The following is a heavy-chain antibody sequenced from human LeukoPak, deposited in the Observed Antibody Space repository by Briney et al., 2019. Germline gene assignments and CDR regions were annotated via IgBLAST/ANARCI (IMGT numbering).Heavy chain of an antibody. Sequence: SETCPSPALSLVAPSAVVVTTGAGSASPPGKGLEWIGSIYYSGSTYYNPSLKSRVTISVDTSKNQFSLKLSSVTAADTAVYYCARLHSGDAFDIWGQGTMATVSS. D-gene: IGHD7-27*01. CDR1: VAPSAVVVTT. CDR2: IYYSGST. CDR3: ARLHSGDAFDI. V-gene: IGHV4-39*01. J-gene: IGHJ3*02.